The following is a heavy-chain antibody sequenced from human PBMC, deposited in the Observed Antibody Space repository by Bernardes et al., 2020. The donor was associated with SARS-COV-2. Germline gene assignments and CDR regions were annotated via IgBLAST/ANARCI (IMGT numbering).Heavy chain of an antibody. CDR1: GFTFSDYY. Sequence: GGSLRLSCAASGFTFSDYYMNWIRQPPGKGLEWVSYISNSGRSIYYADSVKGRFTISRDNAKNSVYLQMNSLRDDDTAVYYCAREKYGDYAYNLDSWGQGTLVTVSS. CDR2: ISNSGRSI. V-gene: IGHV3-11*01. CDR3: AREKYGDYAYNLDS. D-gene: IGHD4-17*01. J-gene: IGHJ4*02.